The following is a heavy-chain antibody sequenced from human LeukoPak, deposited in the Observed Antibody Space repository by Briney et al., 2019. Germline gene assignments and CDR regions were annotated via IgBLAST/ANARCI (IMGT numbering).Heavy chain of an antibody. J-gene: IGHJ5*02. CDR2: FDPEDGET. D-gene: IGHD1-26*01. CDR3: ATEVFAVGAT. Sequence: ASVKVSSQVSRYTLAEISMHWVRQAPGEVLEWMGGFDPEDGETIYAQKFQGRVTMTEDTSTDTAYMELSSLRSEDTAVYYCATEVFAVGATWGQGTLVTVSS. V-gene: IGHV1-24*01. CDR1: RYTLAEIS.